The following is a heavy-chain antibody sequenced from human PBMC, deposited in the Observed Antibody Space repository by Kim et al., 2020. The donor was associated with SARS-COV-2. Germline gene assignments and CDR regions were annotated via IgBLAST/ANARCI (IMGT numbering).Heavy chain of an antibody. V-gene: IGHV4-30-2*06. CDR3: ARGPYSDYFDY. J-gene: IGHJ4*02. D-gene: IGHD4-4*01. CDR2: IYQSGGT. Sequence: SETLSLTCDVSGASISSGSYSWSWIRQSPGQGLEWIASIYQSGGTYYTPSLKSRLSISMDRSRNRFSLTLTSVTAAATAVYYCARGPYSDYFDYWGQGT. CDR1: GASISSGSYS.